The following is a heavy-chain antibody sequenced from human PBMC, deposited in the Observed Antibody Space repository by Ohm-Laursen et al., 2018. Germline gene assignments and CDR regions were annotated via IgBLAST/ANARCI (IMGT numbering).Heavy chain of an antibody. V-gene: IGHV4-34*01. CDR2: INHSGST. CDR3: ARGLWWFDP. J-gene: IGHJ5*02. CDR1: GGSFSSYY. Sequence: TLSLTCAVYGGSFSSYYWTWIRQPPGKGLEWIGEINHSGSTNYNPSLKSRVTISVDTSKNQFSLKLSSVTAADTALYYCARGLWWFDPWGQGTQVTVSS.